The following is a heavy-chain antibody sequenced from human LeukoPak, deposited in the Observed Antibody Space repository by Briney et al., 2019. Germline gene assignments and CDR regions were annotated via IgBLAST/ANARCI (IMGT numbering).Heavy chain of an antibody. CDR1: GFTFSSYW. V-gene: IGHV3-7*01. Sequence: GGSLRLSCAASGFTFSSYWMSWVRQAPGKGLEWVANIKQDGSEKYCVDSVKGRFTISRDNSKNTLYLQMNSLRAEDTAVYYCARDNSCSGGSCYGHFDYWGQGTLVTVSS. D-gene: IGHD2-15*01. CDR3: ARDNSCSGGSCYGHFDY. J-gene: IGHJ4*02. CDR2: IKQDGSEK.